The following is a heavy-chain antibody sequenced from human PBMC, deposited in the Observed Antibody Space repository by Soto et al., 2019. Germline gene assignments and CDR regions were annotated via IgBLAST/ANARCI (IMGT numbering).Heavy chain of an antibody. CDR3: ARGRRVAVAGTGGDWFDP. V-gene: IGHV4-34*01. Sequence: QVQLQQWGAGLLKPSETLSLTCAVYGGSFSGYYWSWIRQPPGKGLESIGEINHSGSTNYNPSLKSRVTISVDTSKNQFSLKLSSVTAADTAVYYCARGRRVAVAGTGGDWFDPWGQGTLVTVSS. J-gene: IGHJ5*02. CDR1: GGSFSGYY. CDR2: INHSGST. D-gene: IGHD6-19*01.